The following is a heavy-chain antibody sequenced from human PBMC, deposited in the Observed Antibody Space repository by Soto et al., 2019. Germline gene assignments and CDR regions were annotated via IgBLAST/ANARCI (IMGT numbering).Heavy chain of an antibody. Sequence: QVQLQESGPGLVKPSQTLSFTCTVSGGSINNGGYYWSWIRQHPGKGLEWIGYINYSGSTYYNPSLKSRVTISVDTSKNQFSLNLSSVTAADTAVYYCARVTTRLGLYYYYGMDVWGQGTTVTVSS. CDR3: ARVTTRLGLYYYYGMDV. D-gene: IGHD4-4*01. J-gene: IGHJ6*02. CDR2: INYSGST. CDR1: GGSINNGGYY. V-gene: IGHV4-31*03.